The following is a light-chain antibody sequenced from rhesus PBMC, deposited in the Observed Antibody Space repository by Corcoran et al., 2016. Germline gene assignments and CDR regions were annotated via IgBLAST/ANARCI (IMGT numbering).Light chain of an antibody. V-gene: IGKV1-25*01. Sequence: DIQMTQSPSSLSASVGDRVTITCRASQGISSYLAWYQQKPGKAPKLLIYAASTLQSGVPSRFSGRGSGSDFTLTNSRLQPEDFATYYCQQHNSYPLTVDGGTKVELK. CDR1: QGISSY. CDR3: QQHNSYPLT. J-gene: IGKJ4*01. CDR2: AAS.